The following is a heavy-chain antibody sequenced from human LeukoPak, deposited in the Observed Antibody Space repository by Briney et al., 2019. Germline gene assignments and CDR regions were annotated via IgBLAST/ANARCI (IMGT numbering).Heavy chain of an antibody. CDR2: ISSSSSYI. D-gene: IGHD3-10*01. Sequence: PGGSLRLSCAASGFTFSSYSMNWVRQAPGKGLEWVSSISSSSSYIYYADSVKGRFTISRDNARNSLYLQMDSLRAEDTAIYYCARIYSESYIVYWGQGPLVTVSS. CDR3: ARIYSESYIVY. V-gene: IGHV3-21*01. J-gene: IGHJ4*02. CDR1: GFTFSSYS.